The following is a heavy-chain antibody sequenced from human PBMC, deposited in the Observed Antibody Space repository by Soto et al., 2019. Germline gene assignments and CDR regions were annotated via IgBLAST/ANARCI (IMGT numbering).Heavy chain of an antibody. CDR1: GGSMSEYF. CDR2: IYYRGST. V-gene: IGHV4-59*01. CDR3: ARDGYDGSGSPYPDY. J-gene: IGHJ4*02. Sequence: PSETLSLTCRVSGGSMSEYFWSWIRQSPGKGLEWIGYIYYRGSTDYNPSLKSRVTISVDTSKRQFSLRLTSMTAADTAVYYCARDGYDGSGSPYPDYWGPGTQVTVSS. D-gene: IGHD3-10*01.